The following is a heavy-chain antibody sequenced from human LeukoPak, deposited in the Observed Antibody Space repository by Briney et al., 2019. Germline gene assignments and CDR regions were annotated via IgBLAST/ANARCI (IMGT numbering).Heavy chain of an antibody. V-gene: IGHV1-2*02. CDR3: ARDGGYCSSTGCYTWFDP. D-gene: IGHD2-2*02. CDR2: INPNSGGT. CDR1: GYTFTGYY. J-gene: IGHJ5*02. Sequence: ASVKVSCKASGYTFTGYYMHWVRQAPGQGLEWMGWINPNSGGTNYAQKFQGRVTMTRDTSISTAYMELSRLRSDDTAVYYCARDGGYCSSTGCYTWFDPWGQGTLVTVSS.